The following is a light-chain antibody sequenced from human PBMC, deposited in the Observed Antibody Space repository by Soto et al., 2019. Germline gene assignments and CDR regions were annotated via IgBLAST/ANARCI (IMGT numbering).Light chain of an antibody. CDR2: GVN. J-gene: IGLJ1*01. CDR3: CSYTTSTTYV. Sequence: QSALTQPASVSGSPGQSITISCTGTVSDVGGYDSVSWYQQHPGRAPKLIIYGVNNRPSGVSNRFSASKSADTASLTISGPQAEDEANYYCCSYTTSTTYVFGTGTKLTVL. V-gene: IGLV2-14*03. CDR1: VSDVGGYDS.